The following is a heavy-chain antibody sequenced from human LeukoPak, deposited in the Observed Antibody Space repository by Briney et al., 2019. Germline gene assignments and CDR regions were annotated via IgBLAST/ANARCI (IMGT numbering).Heavy chain of an antibody. Sequence: SQTLSLTCTVSGGSISSGGYYWSWIRQPPGKGLEWIGYIYHSGSTYYNPSLKSRVTISVDRSKNQFSLKLSSVTAADTAVYYCARGERFCTNGVCWDYFDYGARGPLATVPS. D-gene: IGHD2-8*01. CDR1: GGSISSGGYY. CDR2: IYHSGST. J-gene: IGHJ4*02. CDR3: ARGERFCTNGVCWDYFDY. V-gene: IGHV4-30-2*01.